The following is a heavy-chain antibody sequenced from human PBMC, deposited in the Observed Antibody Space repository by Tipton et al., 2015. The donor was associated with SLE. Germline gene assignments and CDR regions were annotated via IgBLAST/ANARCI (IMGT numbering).Heavy chain of an antibody. CDR3: ARDPGRDGFPYYYLDV. D-gene: IGHD3-10*01. CDR1: GFSIRSFA. CDR2: ISFDGIHK. V-gene: IGHV3-30*04. Sequence: SLRLSCAASGFSIRSFAMHWVRQAPGKGLEWVAVISFDGIHKHYADSVKGRFTISRDNSQNTLSVQMNSLRGEDTAVYFCARDPGRDGFPYYYLDVWGKGTTVTVSS. J-gene: IGHJ6*03.